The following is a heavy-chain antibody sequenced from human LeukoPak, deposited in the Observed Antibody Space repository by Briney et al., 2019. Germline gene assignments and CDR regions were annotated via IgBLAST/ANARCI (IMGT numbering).Heavy chain of an antibody. V-gene: IGHV4-34*01. D-gene: IGHD2-2*01. J-gene: IGHJ4*02. CDR3: ARLSVGYCSSTSCYSADY. CDR2: INHSGST. CDR1: GGSFSGYY. Sequence: SETLSLTCAVYGGSFSGYYWSWIRQPPGKGLEWIGEINHSGSTNYNPPLKSRVTISVDTSKNQFSLKLSSVTAADTAVYYCARLSVGYCSSTSCYSADYWGQGTLVTVSS.